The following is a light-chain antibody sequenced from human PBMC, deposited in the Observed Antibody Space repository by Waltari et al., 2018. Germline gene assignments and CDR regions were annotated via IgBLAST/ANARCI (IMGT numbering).Light chain of an antibody. CDR2: FDD. Sequence: QSVLTQPPSVSAAPRQSVTLPCAGSVSNIGSNGENWYQQLPGTAPKLLIYFDDLLPSGVSDRFSGSKSGTSASLAISGLQSEDEADYYCAAWDDSLNGWVFGGGTKLTVL. CDR1: VSNIGSNG. V-gene: IGLV1-36*01. J-gene: IGLJ3*02. CDR3: AAWDDSLNGWV.